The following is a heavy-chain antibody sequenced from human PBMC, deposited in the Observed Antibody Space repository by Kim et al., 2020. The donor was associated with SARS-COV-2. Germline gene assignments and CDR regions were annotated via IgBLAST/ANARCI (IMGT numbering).Heavy chain of an antibody. Sequence: GGSLRLSCAASGFTFSSYAMSWVRQAPGKGLEWVSAISGSGGSTYYADSVKGRFTISRDNSKNTLYLQMNSLRTEDTAVYYCAKDPAPDIYGDYVPSWFDPWGQGTLVTVSS. D-gene: IGHD4-17*01. CDR2: ISGSGGST. J-gene: IGHJ5*02. CDR3: AKDPAPDIYGDYVPSWFDP. CDR1: GFTFSSYA. V-gene: IGHV3-23*01.